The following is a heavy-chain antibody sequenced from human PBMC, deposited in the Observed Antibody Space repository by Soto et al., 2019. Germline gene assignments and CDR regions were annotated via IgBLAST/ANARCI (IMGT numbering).Heavy chain of an antibody. Sequence: GRQDPGAGPEWMGGIIPRFGTTNYAPTLQGRVRITADESTNTAYMELTGLRSEDTALYYCARGRGMYNSGLAQIDYWGQGTLVTVS. CDR3: ARGRGMYNSGLAQIDY. V-gene: IGHV1-69*01. D-gene: IGHD6-19*01. CDR2: IIPRFGTT. J-gene: IGHJ4*02.